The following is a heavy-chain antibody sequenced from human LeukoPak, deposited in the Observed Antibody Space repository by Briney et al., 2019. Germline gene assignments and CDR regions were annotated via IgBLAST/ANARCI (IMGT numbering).Heavy chain of an antibody. CDR1: GGAFSGYY. J-gene: IGHJ5*02. V-gene: IGHV4-34*01. CDR3: ARRSRWFHP. Sequence: PAGTLTLTCAVYGGAFSGYYWSWIRQPPGKGLEWIGEINHSGSTNYNPSLKSRFTISGDSTKNQFSLKRSCVTAPDTAGYYCARRSRWFHPWGQGTQVTVS. CDR2: INHSGST.